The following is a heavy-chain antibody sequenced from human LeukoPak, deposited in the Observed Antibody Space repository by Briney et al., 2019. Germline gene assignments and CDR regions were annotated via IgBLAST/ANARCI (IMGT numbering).Heavy chain of an antibody. D-gene: IGHD4-17*01. Sequence: PGGSLRLSCAASGFTFSDYYMSWIRQAPGKGLEWVSYISSSSSYTNYADSVKGRFTISRDNAKNSLYLQMNSLRAEDTAVYYCARHAYGDYLFDYWGQGTLVTVSS. CDR3: ARHAYGDYLFDY. CDR1: GFTFSDYY. V-gene: IGHV3-11*03. J-gene: IGHJ4*02. CDR2: ISSSSSYT.